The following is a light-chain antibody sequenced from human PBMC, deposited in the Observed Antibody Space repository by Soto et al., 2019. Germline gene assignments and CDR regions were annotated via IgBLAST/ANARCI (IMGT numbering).Light chain of an antibody. V-gene: IGKV3D-15*01. J-gene: IGKJ1*01. CDR3: QQCYSYPRT. CDR2: GAS. Sequence: EIVMTQSPATLSVSPGERATLSCRASQSVSSNLAWYQQKPGQAPRLLIYGASTRATGIPARFSGSGSGTDFTLTISCLQSEDFATYYCQQCYSYPRTFGQGTKVDIK. CDR1: QSVSSN.